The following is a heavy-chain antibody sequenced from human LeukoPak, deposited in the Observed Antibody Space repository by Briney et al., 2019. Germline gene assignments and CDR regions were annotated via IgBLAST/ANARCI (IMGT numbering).Heavy chain of an antibody. J-gene: IGHJ5*02. Sequence: GGSLRLSCAASGFTFSSYSMNWVRQAPGKGLEWVSSISSSSSYIYYADSVKGRFTIPRDNAKNSLYLQMNSLRAEDTAVYYCAREDQHYDFWSGYPVDGNWFDPWGQGTLVTVSS. CDR1: GFTFSSYS. CDR2: ISSSSSYI. V-gene: IGHV3-21*01. D-gene: IGHD3-3*01. CDR3: AREDQHYDFWSGYPVDGNWFDP.